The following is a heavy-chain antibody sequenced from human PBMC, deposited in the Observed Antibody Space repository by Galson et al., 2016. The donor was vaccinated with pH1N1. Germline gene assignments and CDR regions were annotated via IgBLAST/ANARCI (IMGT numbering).Heavy chain of an antibody. V-gene: IGHV2-5*02. CDR1: GFSLSTSGVG. CDR3: ARNGYGDYVGYFDY. CDR2: IYWDDDK. Sequence: PALVKPTQTLTLTCTFSGFSLSTSGVGVGWIRQPPGKALEWLALIYWDDDKRYSPSLKSRLTITKDTSKNQVVLTMTNMDPVDTATYYCARNGYGDYVGYFDYWGQGIQVTVS. D-gene: IGHD4-17*01. J-gene: IGHJ4*02.